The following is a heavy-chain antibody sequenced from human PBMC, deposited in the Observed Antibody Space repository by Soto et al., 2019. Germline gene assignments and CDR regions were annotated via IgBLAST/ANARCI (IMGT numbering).Heavy chain of an antibody. CDR3: ARGTNYYGSGSYMAPYYYYGMDV. CDR1: GGSISSGGYY. V-gene: IGHV4-31*03. CDR2: IYYSGST. Sequence: SETLSLTCTVSGGSISSGGYYWSWIRQHPGKGLEWIGYIYYSGSTYYNPSLKSRVTISVDTSKNQFSLKLSSVTAADTAVYYCARGTNYYGSGSYMAPYYYYGMDVWGQGTTVTVSS. J-gene: IGHJ6*02. D-gene: IGHD3-10*01.